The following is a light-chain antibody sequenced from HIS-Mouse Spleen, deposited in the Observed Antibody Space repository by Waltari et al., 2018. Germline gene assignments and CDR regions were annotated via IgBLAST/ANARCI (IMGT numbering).Light chain of an antibody. CDR1: SSDVGGYNY. V-gene: IGLV2-14*03. Sequence: QSALTQPASVSGSPGQSITISCTGTSSDVGGYNYVSWYQQHPGKAPKLMIYDVSNLPSGVLNRFSGSKSGNPASLTISGLQAEDEADYYCSSYTSSSWVFGGGTKLTVL. J-gene: IGLJ3*02. CDR2: DVS. CDR3: SSYTSSSWV.